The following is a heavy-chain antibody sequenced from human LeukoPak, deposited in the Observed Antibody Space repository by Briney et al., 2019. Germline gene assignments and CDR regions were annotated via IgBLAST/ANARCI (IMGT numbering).Heavy chain of an antibody. CDR3: ARVRGGGELLFGY. V-gene: IGHV3-21*01. D-gene: IGHD1-26*01. Sequence: GGSLRLSCAASGFIFSYYSMNWVRQAPGKGLEWVSSISTGSSYIYYADSVKGRFTISRDNAKNSLYLQMNSLRVEDTAVYYCARVRGGGELLFGYWGQGTLVTVSS. J-gene: IGHJ4*02. CDR2: ISTGSSYI. CDR1: GFIFSYYS.